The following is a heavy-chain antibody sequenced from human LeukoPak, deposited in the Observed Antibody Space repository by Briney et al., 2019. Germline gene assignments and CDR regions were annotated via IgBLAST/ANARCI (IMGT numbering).Heavy chain of an antibody. V-gene: IGHV1-18*01. CDR2: ISAYNGNT. J-gene: IGHJ4*02. CDR1: GYTFTSYG. Sequence: ASVKVSCKASGYTFTSYGISWVRQAPGQGLEWMGWISAYNGNTNYAQKLQGRVTMTTDTSTSTAYMELRSPRSDDTAVYYCARGEIGYSYGYNFDYWGQGTLVTVSS. D-gene: IGHD5-18*01. CDR3: ARGEIGYSYGYNFDY.